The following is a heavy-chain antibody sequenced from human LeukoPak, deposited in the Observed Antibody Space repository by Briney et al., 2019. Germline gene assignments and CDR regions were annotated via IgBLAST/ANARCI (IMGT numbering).Heavy chain of an antibody. J-gene: IGHJ4*02. V-gene: IGHV3-30*02. Sequence: GGSLRLSCAASGFTFSSYGMHWVRQAPGKGLEWVAFIRYDGSNKYYADSVKGRFTISRDNSKNTLYLQMNSLRAEDTAVYYCAKAGGRLRLDLDNWGQGTLVTVSS. CDR2: IRYDGSNK. CDR1: GFTFSSYG. CDR3: AKAGGRLRLDLDN. D-gene: IGHD1-1*01.